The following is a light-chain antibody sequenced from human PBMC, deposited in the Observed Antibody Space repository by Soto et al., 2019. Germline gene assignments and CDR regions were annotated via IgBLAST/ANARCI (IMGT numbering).Light chain of an antibody. CDR1: QSISIY. CDR2: AAS. V-gene: IGKV1-39*01. J-gene: IGKJ5*01. CDR3: QQSYSNSTT. Sequence: DIQMTQSPSSLSASVGDRVTITCRASQSISIYLNWYQQKPGKAPELLIYAASGLQRGVPSRFSGSRSGTDVTLTVSSLQPEDFATYHCQQSYSNSTTFGQGTQLEI.